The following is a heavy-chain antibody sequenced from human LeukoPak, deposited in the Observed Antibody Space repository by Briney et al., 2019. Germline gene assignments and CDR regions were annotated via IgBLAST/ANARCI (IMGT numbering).Heavy chain of an antibody. CDR3: ARSITGNP. CDR1: GFAFRRYA. Sequence: GGSLRLSCAASGFAFRRYARSGVPQAPGKGLEWVSAISGSGGSACYADCVKGRFTISRDNSKNTLYLQMNSLRAEDTAVYYCARSITGNPWGQGTLVTVYS. D-gene: IGHD1-20*01. J-gene: IGHJ5*02. V-gene: IGHV3-23*01. CDR2: ISGSGGSA.